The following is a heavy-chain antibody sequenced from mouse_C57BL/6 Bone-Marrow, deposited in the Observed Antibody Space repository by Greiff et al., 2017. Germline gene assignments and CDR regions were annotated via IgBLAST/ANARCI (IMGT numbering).Heavy chain of an antibody. CDR3: ARWLLPYYFDY. V-gene: IGHV1-81*01. CDR1: GYTFTSYG. D-gene: IGHD2-3*01. J-gene: IGHJ2*01. Sequence: VQLQQSGAELARPGASVKLSCKASGYTFTSYGISWVKQRTGQGLEWIGEIYPRSGNTYYNEKFKGKATLTADKSSSTAYMELRSLTSDDSAVYFCARWLLPYYFDYWGQGTTLTVSS. CDR2: IYPRSGNT.